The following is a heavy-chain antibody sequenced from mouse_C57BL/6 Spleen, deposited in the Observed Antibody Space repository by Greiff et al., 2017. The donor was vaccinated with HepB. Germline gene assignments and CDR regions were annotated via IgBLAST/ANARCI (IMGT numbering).Heavy chain of an antibody. CDR2: IYPRSGNT. V-gene: IGHV1-81*01. CDR3: ARRFGGNYPYWYFDV. J-gene: IGHJ1*03. CDR1: GYTFTSYG. D-gene: IGHD1-1*02. Sequence: VQLQQSGAELARPGASVKLSCKASGYTFTSYGISWVKQRTGQGLEWIGEIYPRSGNTYYNEKFKGKATLTADKSSSTAYMELRSLTSEDSAVYFCARRFGGNYPYWYFDVWGTGTTVTVSS.